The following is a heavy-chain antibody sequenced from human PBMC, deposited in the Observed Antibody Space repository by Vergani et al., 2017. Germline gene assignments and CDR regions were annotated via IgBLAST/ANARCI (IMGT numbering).Heavy chain of an antibody. CDR2: IYYSGST. J-gene: IGHJ4*02. Sequence: QVQLQESGPGLVKPSQTLSLTCTVSGGSISSGDYYWSWIRQPPGKGLEWIGHIYYSGSTYYNPSLKSRVTISVDTSKNQFSLKLSSVTAADTAVYYCARSNDYGDYADLPTFDYWGQGTLVTVSS. CDR1: GGSISSGDYY. D-gene: IGHD4-17*01. V-gene: IGHV4-30-4*01. CDR3: ARSNDYGDYADLPTFDY.